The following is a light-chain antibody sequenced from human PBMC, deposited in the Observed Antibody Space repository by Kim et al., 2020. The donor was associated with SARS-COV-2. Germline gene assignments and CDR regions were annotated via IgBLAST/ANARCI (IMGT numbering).Light chain of an antibody. V-gene: IGLV3-1*01. CDR1: KLGDKY. Sequence: SYELTQPPSVSVSPGQTASITCSGDKLGDKYACXYQQKPGQSPVLVIYQDSKRPSGIPERFSGSNSGNTATLTISGTQAMDEADYYCQAWDSSFWVFGGG. CDR2: QDS. CDR3: QAWDSSFWV. J-gene: IGLJ3*02.